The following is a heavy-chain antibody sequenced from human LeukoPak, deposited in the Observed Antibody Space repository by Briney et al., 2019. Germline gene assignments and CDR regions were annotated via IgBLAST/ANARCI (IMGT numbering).Heavy chain of an antibody. CDR3: ARGSFRFGELPRNWFDP. V-gene: IGHV4-34*01. J-gene: IGHJ5*02. CDR2: INHSGST. Sequence: SETLSLTCAVYGGSFSGYYWSWIRQPPGKGLEWIGEINHSGSTNYNPSLKSRVTISVDTSKNQFSLKLSSVTAADTAVYYCARGSFRFGELPRNWFDPWGQGTLVTVSS. CDR1: GGSFSGYY. D-gene: IGHD3-10*01.